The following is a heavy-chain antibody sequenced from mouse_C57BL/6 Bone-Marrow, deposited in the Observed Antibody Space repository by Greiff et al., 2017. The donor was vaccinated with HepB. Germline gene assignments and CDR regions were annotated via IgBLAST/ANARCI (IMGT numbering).Heavy chain of an antibody. D-gene: IGHD1-1*01. V-gene: IGHV1-72*01. Sequence: QVHVKQPGAELVKPGASVKLSCKASGYTFTSYWMHWVKQRPGRGLEWIGRIDPNSGGTKYNEKFKSKATLTVDKPSSTAYMQLSSLTSEDSAVYYCARHITTVVAPYFDVWGTGTTVTVSS. CDR3: ARHITTVVAPYFDV. J-gene: IGHJ1*03. CDR1: GYTFTSYW. CDR2: IDPNSGGT.